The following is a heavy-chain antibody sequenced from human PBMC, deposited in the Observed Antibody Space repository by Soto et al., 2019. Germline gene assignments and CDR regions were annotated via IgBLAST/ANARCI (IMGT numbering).Heavy chain of an antibody. CDR2: IIPIFGTA. V-gene: IGHV1-69*01. CDR3: ARDSEARVTDYGDYAYFDY. D-gene: IGHD4-17*01. Sequence: QVQLVQSGAEVKKPGSSVKVSCKASGGTFSSYAISWVRQAPGQGLEWMGGIIPIFGTANYAQKFQGRVTLTADESTSTAYMELSSLRSEDTAVYYCARDSEARVTDYGDYAYFDYWGQGTLVTVSS. CDR1: GGTFSSYA. J-gene: IGHJ4*02.